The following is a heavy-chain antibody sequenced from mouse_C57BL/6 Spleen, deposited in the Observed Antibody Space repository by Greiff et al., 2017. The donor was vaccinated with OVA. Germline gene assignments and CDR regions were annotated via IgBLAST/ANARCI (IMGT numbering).Heavy chain of an antibody. Sequence: QVQLKQPGAELVMPGASVKLSCKASGYTFTSYWMHWVKQRPGQGLEWIGEIDPSDSYTNYNQKFKGKSTLTVDKSSSTAYMQLSSLTSEDSAVYYCARSGTRAWFAYWGQGTLVTVSA. D-gene: IGHD3-1*01. V-gene: IGHV1-69*01. J-gene: IGHJ3*01. CDR2: IDPSDSYT. CDR3: ARSGTRAWFAY. CDR1: GYTFTSYW.